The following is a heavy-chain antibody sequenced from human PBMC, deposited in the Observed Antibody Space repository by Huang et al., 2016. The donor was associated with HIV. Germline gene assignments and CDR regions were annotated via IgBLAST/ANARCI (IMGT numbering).Heavy chain of an antibody. V-gene: IGHV3-20*01. CDR1: GLSLDYHA. CDR2: INWNGGNT. CDR3: AKSRGATVTTDAFDI. J-gene: IGHJ3*02. Sequence: EVRLVESGGGVVRPGGSLRLSCAASGLSLDYHAMTWVRQAPGKGVEWVCGINWNGGNTDYVDSVKGRFTISRDNAKNSLYLDMDSLRAEDTALYHCAKSRGATVTTDAFDIWGPGTMVTVSS. D-gene: IGHD4-17*01.